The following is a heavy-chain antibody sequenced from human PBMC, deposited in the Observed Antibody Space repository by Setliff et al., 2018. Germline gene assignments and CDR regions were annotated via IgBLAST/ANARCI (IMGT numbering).Heavy chain of an antibody. D-gene: IGHD3-3*01. CDR2: ISGYNGNT. CDR3: ARVPRLEWLLPTFDS. Sequence: GASVKVSCKTSGYTFISYGISWVRQAPGQGLGWMGWISGYNGNTDYAQNFQGRVTMTTDTSTSTAYMELRSLRSDDTAVYYCARVPRLEWLLPTFDSWGQGTLVTVSS. J-gene: IGHJ4*02. V-gene: IGHV1-18*01. CDR1: GYTFISYG.